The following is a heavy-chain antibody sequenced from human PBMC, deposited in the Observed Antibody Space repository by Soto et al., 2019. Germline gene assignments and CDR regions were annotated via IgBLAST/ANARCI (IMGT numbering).Heavy chain of an antibody. J-gene: IGHJ4*02. D-gene: IGHD6-19*01. CDR3: AKDSRLSSGWESYFDY. V-gene: IGHV3-43*01. Sequence: GGSLRLSCAASGFTFDDYTMHWVRQAPGKGLEWVSLISWDGGSTYYADSVKGRFTISRDNSKNSLYLQMNSLRTEDTALYYCAKDSRLSSGWESYFDYWGQGTLVTVSS. CDR1: GFTFDDYT. CDR2: ISWDGGST.